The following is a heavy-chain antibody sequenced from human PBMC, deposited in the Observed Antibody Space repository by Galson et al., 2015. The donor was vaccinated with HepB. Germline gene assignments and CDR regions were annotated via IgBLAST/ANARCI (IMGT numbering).Heavy chain of an antibody. D-gene: IGHD6-19*01. CDR3: ASSAWYRAFDI. CDR1: GFIFSSYS. V-gene: IGHV3-48*04. Sequence: SLRLSCAASGFIFSSYSMNWVRQAPGKGLEWVSYISSVSSTIYYADSVKGRFTISRDNAKNSLYLQMSSLRAEDTAVYYCASSAWYRAFDIWGQGTMVTVSS. CDR2: ISSVSSTI. J-gene: IGHJ3*02.